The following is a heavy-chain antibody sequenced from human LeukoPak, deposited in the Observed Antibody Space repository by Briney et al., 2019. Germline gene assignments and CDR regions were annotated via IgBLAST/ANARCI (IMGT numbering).Heavy chain of an antibody. D-gene: IGHD2-2*01. CDR1: GFTFDDYA. CDR2: ISWDGGST. Sequence: PGGSLRLSCAASGFTFDDYAMHWVRQAPGKGLEWVSLISWDGGSTYYADSVKGRFTISRDNSKNSLYLQMNSLRAEDTAVYHCAKDLPAAYFDYWGQGTLVTVSS. J-gene: IGHJ4*02. CDR3: AKDLPAAYFDY. V-gene: IGHV3-43D*03.